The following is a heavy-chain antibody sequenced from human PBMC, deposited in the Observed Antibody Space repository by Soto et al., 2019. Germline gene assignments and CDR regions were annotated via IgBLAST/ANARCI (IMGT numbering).Heavy chain of an antibody. Sequence: PSETLSLTCAVSAGSISSGGYSWTWIRQPPGKGLEWIGYISHSGSTYYNPSLKGRVTISVDRSKNQFSLKLSSVTAADTAVYYCARGGGSCSRTSCSYPYYYGTDVWGQGTTVTVSS. CDR2: ISHSGST. D-gene: IGHD2-2*01. CDR3: ARGGGSCSRTSCSYPYYYGTDV. CDR1: AGSISSGGYS. V-gene: IGHV4-30-2*01. J-gene: IGHJ6*02.